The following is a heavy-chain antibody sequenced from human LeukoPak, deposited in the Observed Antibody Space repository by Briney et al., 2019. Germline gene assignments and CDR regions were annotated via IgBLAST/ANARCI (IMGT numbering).Heavy chain of an antibody. CDR3: ARLLDTSIAAAHI. J-gene: IGHJ3*02. CDR1: GYSFTSYW. V-gene: IGHV5-51*01. D-gene: IGHD6-13*01. CDR2: IYPGDSDT. Sequence: GESLQISCKGSGYSFTSYWIGWVRQLPGKGLEWMGIIYPGDSDTRYSPSFQGQVTISADKSISTAYLQWSSLKASDTAMYYCARLLDTSIAAAHIWGQGTMVTVSS.